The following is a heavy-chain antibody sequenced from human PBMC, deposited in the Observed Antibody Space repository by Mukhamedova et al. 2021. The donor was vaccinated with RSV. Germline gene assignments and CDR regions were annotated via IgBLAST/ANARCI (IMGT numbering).Heavy chain of an antibody. J-gene: IGHJ6*02. CDR2: IYYSGST. V-gene: IGHV4-39*01. D-gene: IGHD3-22*01. Sequence: QPPGKGLEWIGSIYYSGSTYYIPSLKSRVTISVDTSKNQFSLKLSSVTAADTAVYYCARIVVVRYYYYGMDVWGQGTTVTVSS. CDR3: ARIVVVRYYYYGMDV.